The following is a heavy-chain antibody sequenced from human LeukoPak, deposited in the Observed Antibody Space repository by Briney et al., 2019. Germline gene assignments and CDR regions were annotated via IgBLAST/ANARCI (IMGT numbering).Heavy chain of an antibody. CDR1: GGSISSYY. Sequence: SETLSLTCTVSGGSISSYYWSWIRQPPGKGLEWIGYIYYSGSTNYNPSLKSRVTISVDTSKNQFSLKLSSVTAADTAVYYCARDSIAARPSYYYYYGMDVWGQGTTVTVSS. CDR2: IYYSGST. J-gene: IGHJ6*02. CDR3: ARDSIAARPSYYYYYGMDV. V-gene: IGHV4-59*01. D-gene: IGHD6-6*01.